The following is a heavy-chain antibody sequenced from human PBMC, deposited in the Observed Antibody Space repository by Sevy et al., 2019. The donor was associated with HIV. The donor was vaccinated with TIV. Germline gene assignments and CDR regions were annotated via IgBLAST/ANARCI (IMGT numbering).Heavy chain of an antibody. CDR1: GDSISGYY. D-gene: IGHD4-4*01. CDR2: IYYSGRT. J-gene: IGHJ6*02. Sequence: SETLSLTCTVSGDSISGYYWSWIRQPPGKGLEWIGYIYYSGRTDYNPSLKSRVIISQDTSKNQFSPKLTSVTAADTAVYFCARAYSNYYYAMDVWGQGTTVTVSS. CDR3: ARAYSNYYYAMDV. V-gene: IGHV4-59*01.